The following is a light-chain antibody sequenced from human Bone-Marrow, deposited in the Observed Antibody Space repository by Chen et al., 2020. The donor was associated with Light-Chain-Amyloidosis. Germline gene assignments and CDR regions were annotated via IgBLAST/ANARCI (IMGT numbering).Light chain of an antibody. CDR2: DTS. CDR3: QQGATWPWT. Sequence: VLTQSPAILSLSPGDAATLSCRTSQSVVAYLAWYQQIPGQAPRLLIYDTSNRATGIPARFSGSGSETDFTLTISSLESEDFAVYYCQQGATWPWTFGHGTKVEIK. J-gene: IGKJ1*01. V-gene: IGKV3-11*01. CDR1: QSVVAY.